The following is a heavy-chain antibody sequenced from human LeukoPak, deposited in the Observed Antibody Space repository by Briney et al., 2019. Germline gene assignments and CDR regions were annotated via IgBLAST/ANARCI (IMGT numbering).Heavy chain of an antibody. Sequence: GGSLRLSCAASGFNFRTYWMSWVRQAPGKGLECVANMNEDGSELHYVDSVKGRFTISRDNAQNSLDLQMNSLRAEDTAVYYCARHSRAYSSTSGTFEYWGQGTLVTVSS. CDR1: GFNFRTYW. CDR2: MNEDGSEL. D-gene: IGHD2-2*01. V-gene: IGHV3-7*05. CDR3: ARHSRAYSSTSGTFEY. J-gene: IGHJ4*02.